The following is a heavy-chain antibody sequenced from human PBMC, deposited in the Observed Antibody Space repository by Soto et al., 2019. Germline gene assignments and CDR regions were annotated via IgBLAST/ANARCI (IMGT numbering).Heavy chain of an antibody. Sequence: GGSLRLSCAASGFTFSTYAMNWVRQAPGKGLEWVSGISGSGVGTYYADSVKGRFTISRDNSKNTLYVQMNSLRAEDTAVYYCAKDPSSGWYLQRNYFDYWGQGTLVTVSS. CDR3: AKDPSSGWYLQRNYFDY. J-gene: IGHJ4*02. V-gene: IGHV3-23*01. D-gene: IGHD6-19*01. CDR1: GFTFSTYA. CDR2: ISGSGVGT.